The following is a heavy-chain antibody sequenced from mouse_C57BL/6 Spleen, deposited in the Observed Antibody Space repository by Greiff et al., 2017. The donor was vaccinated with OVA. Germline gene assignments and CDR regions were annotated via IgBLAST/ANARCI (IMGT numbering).Heavy chain of an antibody. CDR2: IWSGGST. CDR1: GFSLTSYG. J-gene: IGHJ2*01. CDR3: ARGAAQVPYYFDY. D-gene: IGHD3-2*02. V-gene: IGHV2-2*01. Sequence: VKLQESGPGLVQPSQSLSITCTVSGFSLTSYGVHWVRQSPGKGLEWLGVIWSGGSTDYNAAFISRLSISKDNYKSQVFFKMNSLQGDDTAIYYCARGAAQVPYYFDYWGQGTTLTVSS.